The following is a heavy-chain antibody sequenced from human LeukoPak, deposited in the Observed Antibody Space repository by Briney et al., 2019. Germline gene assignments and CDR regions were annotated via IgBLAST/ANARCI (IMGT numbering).Heavy chain of an antibody. CDR1: GYTFTSYD. CDR2: MNPNSGNT. Sequence: ASVKVSCKASGYTFTSYDINWVRQATGQGLEWMGWMNPNSGNTGYAQKFQDRVTMTRDTSISTAYMALSSLRSEDTAVYYCARGQSKVVPAAIHYYGMDVWGQGTTVTVSS. J-gene: IGHJ6*02. CDR3: ARGQSKVVPAAIHYYGMDV. V-gene: IGHV1-8*01. D-gene: IGHD2-2*02.